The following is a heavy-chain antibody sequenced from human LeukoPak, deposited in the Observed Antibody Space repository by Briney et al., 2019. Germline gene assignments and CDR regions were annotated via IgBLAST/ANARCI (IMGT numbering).Heavy chain of an antibody. J-gene: IGHJ4*02. Sequence: GGSLRLSCAASGFTFSSYWMHWVRQAPGKGLEWVSYISSSGSTIYNADSVKGRFTISRDNAMNSLYLEMNSLRAEDTAVYYCARDKVGTGATHLDYWGQGTLVTVSS. V-gene: IGHV3-48*04. D-gene: IGHD1-26*01. CDR3: ARDKVGTGATHLDY. CDR2: ISSSGSTI. CDR1: GFTFSSYW.